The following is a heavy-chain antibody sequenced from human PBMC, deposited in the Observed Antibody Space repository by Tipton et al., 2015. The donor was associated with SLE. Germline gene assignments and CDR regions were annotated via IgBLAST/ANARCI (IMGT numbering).Heavy chain of an antibody. J-gene: IGHJ4*02. V-gene: IGHV4-59*11. CDR1: GDSINSHH. Sequence: GLVKPSETLSLTCTVSGDSINSHHWSWIRQPPGKGLEWIGYMYNSGSTKYNPSPKSRVTISVDTSKNQFSLKLYSVTAADTAVYFCARANERFLEWSPPDYWGPGALVTVSS. CDR2: MYNSGST. D-gene: IGHD3-3*01. CDR3: ARANERFLEWSPPDY.